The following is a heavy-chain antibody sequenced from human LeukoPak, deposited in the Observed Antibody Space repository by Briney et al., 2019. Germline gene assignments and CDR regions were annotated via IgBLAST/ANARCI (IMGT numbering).Heavy chain of an antibody. J-gene: IGHJ4*02. V-gene: IGHV3-23*01. CDR2: IGGGGVDT. CDR3: AKRGESCSSTNCLKYYFDY. CDR1: GFTFSSFA. D-gene: IGHD2-2*01. Sequence: GGSLRLSCAASGFTFSSFAMSWVRQAPGKGLEWVSAIGGGGVDTYYADSVKGRYTISRDNSKNTLYLQMNSLRAEDTAVYYCAKRGESCSSTNCLKYYFDYWGQGTLVNFSS.